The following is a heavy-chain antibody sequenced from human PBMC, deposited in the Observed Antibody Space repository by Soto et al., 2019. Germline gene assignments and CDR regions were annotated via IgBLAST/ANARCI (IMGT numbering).Heavy chain of an antibody. D-gene: IGHD3-22*01. CDR2: INTNSGGT. CDR1: GYTFTGYY. CDR3: ARGARGDSESSGLYFDY. Sequence: ASVKVSCKASGYTFTGYYMHWVRQAPGQGLEWMGWINTNSGGTNLAQKFQGWVTMTRDTSISTAYMALSRLKSDDTAVYYCARGARGDSESSGLYFDYWGQGTLVTVSS. V-gene: IGHV1-2*04. J-gene: IGHJ4*02.